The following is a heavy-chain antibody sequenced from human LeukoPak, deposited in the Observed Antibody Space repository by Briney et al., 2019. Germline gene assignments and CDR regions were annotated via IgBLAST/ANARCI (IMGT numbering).Heavy chain of an antibody. D-gene: IGHD3-10*01. CDR3: AGSGSNGR. Sequence: SETLSLTCTVSGGPISSYYWSWIRQPPGKGLEWIGYIYYSGSTNYNPSLKSRVTISVDTSKNQFSLKLSSVTAADTAVYYCAGSGSNGRWGQGTLVTVSS. J-gene: IGHJ4*02. CDR1: GGPISSYY. CDR2: IYYSGST. V-gene: IGHV4-59*01.